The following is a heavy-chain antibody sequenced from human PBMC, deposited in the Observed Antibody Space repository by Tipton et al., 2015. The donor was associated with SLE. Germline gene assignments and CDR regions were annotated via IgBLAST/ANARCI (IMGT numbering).Heavy chain of an antibody. J-gene: IGHJ4*02. V-gene: IGHV4-38-2*01. CDR3: ATCTLKGYCSGGSCKGYYFDY. Sequence: TLSLTCAVSGYSISSGYYWGWIRQPPGKGLEWIGSIYHSGSTYYNPSLKSRVTISVATSKNQFSLKLSSVTAADTAVYYCATCTLKGYCSGGSCKGYYFDYWGQGTLVTVSS. CDR2: IYHSGST. D-gene: IGHD2-15*01. CDR1: GYSISSGYY.